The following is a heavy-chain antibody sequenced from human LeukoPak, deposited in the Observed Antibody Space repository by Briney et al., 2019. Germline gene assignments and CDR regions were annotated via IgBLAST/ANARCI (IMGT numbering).Heavy chain of an antibody. D-gene: IGHD3-22*01. CDR1: GGTSISYA. V-gene: IGHV1-69*13. J-gene: IGHJ4*02. CDR2: VIPIFGTA. Sequence: SVKVSCKASGGTSISYAISWVRQAPGQGLEWMGGVIPIFGTANYAQKFQGRVTITADESTSTAYMELSSLRSEDTAVYYCARDYYDSSGYYPNLYYFDYWGQGTLVTVSS. CDR3: ARDYYDSSGYYPNLYYFDY.